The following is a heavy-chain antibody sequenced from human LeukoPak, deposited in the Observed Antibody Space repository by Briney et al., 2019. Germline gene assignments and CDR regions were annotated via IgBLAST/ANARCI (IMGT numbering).Heavy chain of an antibody. D-gene: IGHD7-27*01. J-gene: IGHJ4*02. Sequence: ASVKVSCKASGYTFTGYYINWVRQAPGQGLEWMGRINPNSGGTNYAQKFQGRVTMTRDTSISTAYTELRRLKSDDTALYYCARDFIPSGDHFWGQGTLVTVSS. CDR1: GYTFTGYY. CDR2: INPNSGGT. CDR3: ARDFIPSGDHF. V-gene: IGHV1-2*06.